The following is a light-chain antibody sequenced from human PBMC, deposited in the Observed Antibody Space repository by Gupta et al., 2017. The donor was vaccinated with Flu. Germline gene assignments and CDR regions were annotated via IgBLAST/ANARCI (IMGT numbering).Light chain of an antibody. CDR3: QVWYLNSHHFYV. V-gene: IGLV3-21*02. CDR1: NLGDKP. J-gene: IGLJ1*01. CDR2: DDS. Sequence: SYELTQPPSVSVAPGQTARITCGGDNLGDKPVHWYQQKSGQAPVLVVHDDSDRPSGIPERFSGSKSGNSDTLTITRVEAGDEADYYCQVWYLNSHHFYVFGPGTRVTAL.